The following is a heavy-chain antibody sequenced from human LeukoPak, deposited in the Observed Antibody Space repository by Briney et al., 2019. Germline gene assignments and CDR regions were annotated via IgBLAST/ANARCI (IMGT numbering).Heavy chain of an antibody. CDR1: GGSFSGYY. J-gene: IGHJ6*03. CDR2: INHSGST. CDR3: ARTRRLTGYYSYYYYYYMDV. V-gene: IGHV4-34*01. Sequence: SETLSLTCAVYGGSFSGYYWSWIRQPPGKGLEWIGEINHSGSTNYNPSLKSRVTISVDTSKNQFSLKLSSVTAADTAVYYCARTRRLTGYYSYYYYYYMDVWGKGTTVTISS. D-gene: IGHD3-9*01.